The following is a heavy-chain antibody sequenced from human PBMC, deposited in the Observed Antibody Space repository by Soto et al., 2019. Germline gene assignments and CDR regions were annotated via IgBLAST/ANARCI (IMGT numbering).Heavy chain of an antibody. CDR1: GGSISSYY. D-gene: IGHD3-10*01. J-gene: IGHJ4*02. V-gene: IGHV4-59*08. Sequence: QVQLQESGPGLVKPSETLSLTCTVSGGSISSYYWSWIRQPPGKGLEWIGYIYYSGSTNYNPSLKSRVTISVDTSKNQFSLKLSSVTAADTAVYYWARRYGSGLDYWGQGTLVTVSS. CDR3: ARRYGSGLDY. CDR2: IYYSGST.